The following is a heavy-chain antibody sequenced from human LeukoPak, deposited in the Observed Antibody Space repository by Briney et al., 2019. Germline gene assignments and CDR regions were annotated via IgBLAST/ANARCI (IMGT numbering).Heavy chain of an antibody. J-gene: IGHJ6*04. V-gene: IGHV1-18*01. D-gene: IGHD3-3*01. CDR1: GYTFTSYG. CDR3: ARVLGSRFLEWPQPGDV. CDR2: ISAYNGNT. Sequence: GASVKVSCKASGYTFTSYGISWVQQAPGQGLEWMGWISAYNGNTNYAQKLQGRVTMTTDTSTSTAYMELRSLRSDNTAVYYCARVLGSRFLEWPQPGDVWGKGTTVTVSS.